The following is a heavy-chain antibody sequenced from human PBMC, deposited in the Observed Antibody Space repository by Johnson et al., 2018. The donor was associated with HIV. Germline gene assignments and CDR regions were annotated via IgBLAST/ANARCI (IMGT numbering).Heavy chain of an antibody. CDR3: ARAMYTSGWSYDAFDI. J-gene: IGHJ3*02. CDR2: ISNNGGST. Sequence: VQLVESGGGLVQPGGSLRLSCAASGFTFSTYAIHWVRQAPGKGLEYVSAISNNGGSTYYANSVKGRFTISRDNSKNSLYVQMNSLRAEDTALYYCARAMYTSGWSYDAFDIWGQGTKVTVSS. CDR1: GFTFSTYA. D-gene: IGHD6-19*01. V-gene: IGHV3-64*01.